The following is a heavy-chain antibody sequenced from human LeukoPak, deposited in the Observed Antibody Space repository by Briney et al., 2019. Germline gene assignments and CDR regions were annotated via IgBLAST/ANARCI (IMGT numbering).Heavy chain of an antibody. J-gene: IGHJ3*02. Sequence: GESLKISCKGSGYSFTSYWIGWVRQMPGKGLEWMGIIYLGDSDTRYSPSFQGQVTISADKSISTAYLQWSSLKASDTAMYYCARRGGYYYDSSGYYYVGAFDIWGQGTMVTVSS. V-gene: IGHV5-51*01. CDR1: GYSFTSYW. CDR2: IYLGDSDT. CDR3: ARRGGYYYDSSGYYYVGAFDI. D-gene: IGHD3-22*01.